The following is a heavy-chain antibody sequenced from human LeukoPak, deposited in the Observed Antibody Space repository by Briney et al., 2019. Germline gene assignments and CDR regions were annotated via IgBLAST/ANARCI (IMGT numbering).Heavy chain of an antibody. V-gene: IGHV3-9*01. J-gene: IGHJ4*02. CDR1: GFTFDDYA. Sequence: TGGSLRLSCAASGFTFDDYAMHWVRQAPGKGLEWVSGISWNSGSIGYADSVKGRFTISRDNAKNSLYLQMNSLRAEDTALYYCAKNSGSSLALSSFDYWGQGTLVTVSS. CDR2: ISWNSGSI. CDR3: AKNSGSSLALSSFDY. D-gene: IGHD1-26*01.